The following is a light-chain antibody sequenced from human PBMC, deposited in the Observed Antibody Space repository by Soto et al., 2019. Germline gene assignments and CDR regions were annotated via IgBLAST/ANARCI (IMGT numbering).Light chain of an antibody. Sequence: QSVLTQPASVSGSPGQSITISCTGTTIDVGSYSLVSWYQHLPGKAPQLMIYEASKRPSGVSNRFSGSKSGNTASLTISGLQAEDEADYYCYSYGGSYYVFGTGTRSPS. J-gene: IGLJ1*01. CDR1: TIDVGSYSL. CDR3: YSYGGSYYV. CDR2: EAS. V-gene: IGLV2-23*01.